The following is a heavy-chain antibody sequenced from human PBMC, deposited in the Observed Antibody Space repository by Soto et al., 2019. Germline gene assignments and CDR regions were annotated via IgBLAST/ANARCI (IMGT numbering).Heavy chain of an antibody. CDR3: AKGVATAVPALDY. D-gene: IGHD2-21*02. CDR1: GFSLDDFA. Sequence: PGGSLRLSCVASGFSLDDFAMNWVRQRPGKGLEWVSSVSWNSGAKLYADSVKGRFAISRDSAKKSVYLQMNSLRPDDTAFYYCAKGVATAVPALDYWGQGTLVTVSS. J-gene: IGHJ4*02. V-gene: IGHV3-9*01. CDR2: VSWNSGAK.